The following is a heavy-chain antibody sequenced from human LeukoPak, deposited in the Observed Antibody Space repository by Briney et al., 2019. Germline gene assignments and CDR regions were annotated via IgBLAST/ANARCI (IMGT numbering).Heavy chain of an antibody. V-gene: IGHV3-30-3*01. CDR3: ATEEGQFDY. CDR2: ISYDGSNK. J-gene: IGHJ4*02. Sequence: GGSLRLSCAASGFTFSSYAMHWVRQAPGKGLEWVAVISYDGSNKYYADSVKGRFTISRDNSKNTLYLQMNSLRAEDTAVYYCATEEGQFDYWGQGTLVTVSS. CDR1: GFTFSSYA.